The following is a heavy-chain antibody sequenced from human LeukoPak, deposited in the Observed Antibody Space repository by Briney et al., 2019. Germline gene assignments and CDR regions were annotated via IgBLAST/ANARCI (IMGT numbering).Heavy chain of an antibody. Sequence: GASVTVSFKASGYTFTSYGISWVRQAPGQGLEWMGWISAYNGNTNYAQKLQGRVTMTTDTSTSTAYMELRSLRSDDTAVYYCARAYGSGSYYMPGHYYYYYMDVWGKGTTVTVSS. CDR3: ARAYGSGSYYMPGHYYYYYMDV. D-gene: IGHD3-10*01. J-gene: IGHJ6*03. CDR2: ISAYNGNT. V-gene: IGHV1-18*01. CDR1: GYTFTSYG.